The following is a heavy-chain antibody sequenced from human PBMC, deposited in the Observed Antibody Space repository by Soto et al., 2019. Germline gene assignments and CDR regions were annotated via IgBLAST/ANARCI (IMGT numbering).Heavy chain of an antibody. CDR2: ISGSADST. J-gene: IGHJ6*02. Sequence: EVQLLESGGGFIHPGGSLRLSCAASGFSFSSFAMNWVRQAPGKGLEWVSIISGSADSTFYADSVKGRFTISRDNSKSTLYLKINSLRAEDTAVYYCAKTRGAIIYAISVYGMDVWGQGTTVTVSS. CDR1: GFSFSSFA. CDR3: AKTRGAIIYAISVYGMDV. D-gene: IGHD2-8*01. V-gene: IGHV3-23*01.